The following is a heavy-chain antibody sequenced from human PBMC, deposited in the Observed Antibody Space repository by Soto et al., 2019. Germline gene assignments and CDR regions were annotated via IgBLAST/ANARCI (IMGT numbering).Heavy chain of an antibody. J-gene: IGHJ4*02. CDR1: GGTISSYS. CDR2: ISYSGST. V-gene: IGHV4-59*01. Sequence: PSETLSLTCTVSGGTISSYSWSWIRQPPGKGLEWVGYISYSGSTNYNPSLKSRVTISVNTSKDQFTLKLSLVTAGDTAVDYCARWVWGRLGEFLSVYYFDYWGQGTLVTVSS. CDR3: ARWVWGRLGEFLSVYYFDY. D-gene: IGHD3-16*01.